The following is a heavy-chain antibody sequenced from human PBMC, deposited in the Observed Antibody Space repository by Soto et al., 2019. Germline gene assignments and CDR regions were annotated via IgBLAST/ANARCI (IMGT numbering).Heavy chain of an antibody. V-gene: IGHV3-7*01. D-gene: IGHD5-12*01. J-gene: IGHJ3*02. CDR3: ARGLDSGYDFVAFDI. Sequence: GGSLRLSCAASGFTFSSYWMSWVRQAPGKGLEWVANIKQDGSEKYYVDSVKGRFTISRDNAKNSLYLQMNSLRAEDTAVYYCARGLDSGYDFVAFDIWGQGTMVTVSS. CDR2: IKQDGSEK. CDR1: GFTFSSYW.